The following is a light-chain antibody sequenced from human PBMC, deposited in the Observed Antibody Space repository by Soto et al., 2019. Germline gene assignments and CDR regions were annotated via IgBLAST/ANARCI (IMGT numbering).Light chain of an antibody. CDR3: QQYNDNWT. V-gene: IGKV1-5*03. Sequence: DIQLAQSPSTLSASVGDRITITCRATQSINWLAWYQQKPGKAPKLLIFEASRLESGVPSRFSGSGSGTEFTLTISSLQPDDFGTYYCQQYNDNWTFGQGTKV. CDR1: QSINW. J-gene: IGKJ1*01. CDR2: EAS.